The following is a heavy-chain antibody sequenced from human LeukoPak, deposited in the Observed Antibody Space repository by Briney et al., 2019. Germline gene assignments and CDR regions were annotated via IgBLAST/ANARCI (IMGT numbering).Heavy chain of an antibody. D-gene: IGHD3-22*01. V-gene: IGHV4-59*01. CDR3: ARGRYYYDSGGYPYNWFDP. CDR1: GDSITSYY. J-gene: IGHJ5*02. CDR2: LYHGGST. Sequence: PSETLSLTCTVSGDSITSYYWSWIRQPPGKGLEWIGYLYHGGSTNYNPSLKSRVTISGDTSKNHFSLNLSSVTAADTAMYYCARGRYYYDSGGYPYNWFDPWGQGTLVTVSS.